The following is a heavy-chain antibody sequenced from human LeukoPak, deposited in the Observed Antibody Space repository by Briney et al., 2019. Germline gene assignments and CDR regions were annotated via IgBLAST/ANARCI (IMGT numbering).Heavy chain of an antibody. Sequence: ASVKVSCKASGYTFTSYGISWVRQAPGQGLERMGWISAYNGNTNYAQKLQGRVTMTTDTSTSTAYMELRSLRSDDTAVYYCARDIAAKLGNWFDPWGQGTLVTVSS. V-gene: IGHV1-18*04. CDR1: GYTFTSYG. D-gene: IGHD6-13*01. J-gene: IGHJ5*02. CDR2: ISAYNGNT. CDR3: ARDIAAKLGNWFDP.